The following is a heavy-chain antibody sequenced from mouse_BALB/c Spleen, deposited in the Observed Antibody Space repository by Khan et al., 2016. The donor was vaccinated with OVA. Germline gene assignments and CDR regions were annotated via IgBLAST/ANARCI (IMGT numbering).Heavy chain of an antibody. J-gene: IGHJ2*01. CDR2: ISYSGRT. CDR1: GYSITSDYA. Sequence: EVQLQESGPGLVKPSQSLSLTCTVTGYSITSDYAWNWIRQFPGNKLEWMGYISYSGRTSYNPSLKSRISITRDTSKNLFFLQLNSVTTEDTATYYCAGSVTCTTVVATDFDYWGQGTTLTLSS. V-gene: IGHV3-2*02. D-gene: IGHD1-1*01. CDR3: AGSVTCTTVVATDFDY.